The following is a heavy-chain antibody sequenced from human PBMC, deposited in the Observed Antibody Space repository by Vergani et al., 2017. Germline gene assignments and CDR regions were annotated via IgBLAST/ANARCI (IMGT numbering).Heavy chain of an antibody. J-gene: IGHJ4*02. Sequence: QVQLVQSGAEVKKPGSSVKVSCKASGYTFTGYYMHWVRQAPGQGLEWMGWINPNSGGTNYAQKFQGRVTMTRDTSTSTVYMELSSLRSEDTAVYYWARGGGSYYSPDYWGQGTLVTVSS. D-gene: IGHD1-26*01. V-gene: IGHV1-2*02. CDR2: INPNSGGT. CDR1: GYTFTGYY. CDR3: ARGGGSYYSPDY.